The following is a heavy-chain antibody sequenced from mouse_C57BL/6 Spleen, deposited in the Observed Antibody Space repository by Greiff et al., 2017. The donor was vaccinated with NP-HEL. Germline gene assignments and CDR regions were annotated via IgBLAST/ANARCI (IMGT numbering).Heavy chain of an antibody. CDR2: INPYNGGT. CDR3: ARGRNDGYYIYAMDY. V-gene: IGHV1-19*01. J-gene: IGHJ4*01. CDR1: GYTFTDYY. Sequence: EVQLQESGPVLVKPGASVKMSCKASGYTFTDYYMNWVKQSHGKSLEWIGVINPYNGGTSYNQKFKGKATLTVDKSSSTAYMELNSLTSEDSAVYYCARGRNDGYYIYAMDYWGQGTSVTVSS. D-gene: IGHD2-3*01.